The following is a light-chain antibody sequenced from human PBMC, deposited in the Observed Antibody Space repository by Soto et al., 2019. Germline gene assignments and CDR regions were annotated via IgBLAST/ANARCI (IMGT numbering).Light chain of an antibody. CDR1: QSVTSTY. J-gene: IGKJ1*01. CDR3: QHYGRSPM. Sequence: EIVLAQSPGTLPLSPGERATLSCRASQSVTSTYLAWYQQRPGQAPRLLLYATSSRAIGVPDRFSGSGSGTDFTLTISRLEPEDFATYYCQHYGRSPMFGQGTKVDIK. CDR2: ATS. V-gene: IGKV3-20*01.